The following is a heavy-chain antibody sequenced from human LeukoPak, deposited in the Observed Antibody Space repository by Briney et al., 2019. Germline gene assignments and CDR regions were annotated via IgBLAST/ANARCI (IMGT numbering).Heavy chain of an antibody. CDR1: GFNFNTYW. CDR3: ARAYSGYFDN. Sequence: GGSLRLSCAASGFNFNTYWMSWVRQAPGKGLELVANIKQDGSEKYYVDSVKGRLTISRDNAKNSLYLQVNSLRADDTAVYYCARAYSGYFDNWGQGTLVTVSS. D-gene: IGHD3-10*01. J-gene: IGHJ4*02. CDR2: IKQDGSEK. V-gene: IGHV3-7*01.